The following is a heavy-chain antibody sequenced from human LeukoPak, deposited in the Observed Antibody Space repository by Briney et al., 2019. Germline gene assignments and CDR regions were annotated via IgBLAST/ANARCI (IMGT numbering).Heavy chain of an antibody. Sequence: SETLSLTCTVSGGSISSYYWSWIRQPPGKGLEWIGYIYYSGSTNYNPSLKSRVTISVDTSKNQFSLKLSSVTAADTAVYYCARDPQRLEDIVVVPAAIGGWFDPWGQGTLVTVSS. V-gene: IGHV4-59*01. J-gene: IGHJ5*02. D-gene: IGHD2-2*02. CDR1: GGSISSYY. CDR3: ARDPQRLEDIVVVPAAIGGWFDP. CDR2: IYYSGST.